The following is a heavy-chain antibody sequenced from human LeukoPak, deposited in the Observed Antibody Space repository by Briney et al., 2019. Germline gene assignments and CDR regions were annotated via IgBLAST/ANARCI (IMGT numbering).Heavy chain of an antibody. CDR3: ARGGHDSSGSCYYFDY. J-gene: IGHJ4*02. Sequence: ASVKVSCKASGYTFTGYYMHWVRQAPGQGLEWIGWINPNSGGTNYEQKFQGRVTMTRDTSISTVYMELSRLRSDDTAVFYCARGGHDSSGSCYYFDYWGQGTLVTVSS. CDR1: GYTFTGYY. CDR2: INPNSGGT. V-gene: IGHV1-2*02. D-gene: IGHD3-22*01.